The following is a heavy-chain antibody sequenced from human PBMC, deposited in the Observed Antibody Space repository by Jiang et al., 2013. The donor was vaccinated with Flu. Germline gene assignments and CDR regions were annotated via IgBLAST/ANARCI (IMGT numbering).Heavy chain of an antibody. J-gene: IGHJ5*02. CDR3: ARSLPAYERFQNWFDP. Sequence: KGLEWIGSIYYSWEHLLQPSLKSPVTISVDTFKNQFSLRLSSVTAADTAVYYCARSLPAYERFQNWFDPWGQGTLVTVSS. D-gene: IGHD2-8*01. CDR2: IYYSWEH. V-gene: IGHV4-39*01.